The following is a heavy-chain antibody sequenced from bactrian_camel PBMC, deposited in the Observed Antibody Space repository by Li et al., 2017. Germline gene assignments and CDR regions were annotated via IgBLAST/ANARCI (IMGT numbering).Heavy chain of an antibody. D-gene: IGHD2*01. V-gene: IGHV3S54*01. J-gene: IGHJ6*01. CDR1: GRLYDNWC. CDR3: AARGPYCYTKLSVRDFTY. Sequence: HVQLVESGGGLVQAGGSLVLTCAASGRLYDNWCVGWFRQAPGKERAAVAAHYTGTATTYVADSVKGRFTISQDNAKNTVYLQMNSLKPEDTAMYYCAARGPYCYTKLSVRDFTYWGQGTQVTVS. CDR2: HYTGTATT.